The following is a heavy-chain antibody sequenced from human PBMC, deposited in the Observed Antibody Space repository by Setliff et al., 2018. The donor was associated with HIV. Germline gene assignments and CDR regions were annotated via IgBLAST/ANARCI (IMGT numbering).Heavy chain of an antibody. V-gene: IGHV4-34*01. Sequence: PSETLSLTCAVYGGSFSGHSWTWIRQPPGKGLEWIGEINRSGSASYNRSLKSRVTMSVDTSKRQFSLKLDSVTAADTAIYYCARQSTVAAAGFDFWGQGTLVTVSS. D-gene: IGHD6-13*01. CDR1: GGSFSGHS. CDR2: INRSGSA. J-gene: IGHJ4*02. CDR3: ARQSTVAAAGFDF.